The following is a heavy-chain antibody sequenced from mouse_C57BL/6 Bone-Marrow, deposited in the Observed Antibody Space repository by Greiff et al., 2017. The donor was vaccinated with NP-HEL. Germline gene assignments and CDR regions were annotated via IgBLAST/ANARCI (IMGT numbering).Heavy chain of an antibody. CDR1: GYTFTSYW. V-gene: IGHV1-55*01. CDR3: ARYYSNYDYFDY. CDR2: IYPGSGST. J-gene: IGHJ2*01. Sequence: VQLQQPGAELVKPGASVKMSCKASGYTFTSYWITWVKQRPGQGLEWIGDIYPGSGSTNYNEKFKSKATLTVDTSSSTAYMQLSSLASEDSAVYYCARYYSNYDYFDYWGQGTTLTVSS. D-gene: IGHD2-5*01.